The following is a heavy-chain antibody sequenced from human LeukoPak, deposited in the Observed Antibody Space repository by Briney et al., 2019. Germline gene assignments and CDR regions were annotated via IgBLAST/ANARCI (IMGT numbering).Heavy chain of an antibody. CDR3: ARCTMFRGVSDY. Sequence: SETLSLTCAVYGGSFSGYYWSWIRQPPGKGLEWIGEINHSGSTNYNPSLKSRVPISVDTSKNQFSLKLSSVPAADPAVYYCARCTMFRGVSDYWGQGTLVTVSS. V-gene: IGHV4-34*01. D-gene: IGHD3-10*01. J-gene: IGHJ4*02. CDR1: GGSFSGYY. CDR2: INHSGST.